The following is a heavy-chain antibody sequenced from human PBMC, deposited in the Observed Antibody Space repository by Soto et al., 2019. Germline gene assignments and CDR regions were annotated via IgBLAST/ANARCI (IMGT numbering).Heavy chain of an antibody. J-gene: IGHJ4*02. D-gene: IGHD6-13*01. CDR3: ARGDSSSWYLGY. CDR1: GGSISSGGYY. CDR2: IYYSGST. Sequence: SETLSLTCTVSGGSISSGGYYWSWIRQHPGKGLEWIGYIYYSGSTYYNPSLKSRVTISVDTSKNQFSLKLSSVTAADTAVYYCARGDSSSWYLGYWGQGTLVTVSS. V-gene: IGHV4-31*03.